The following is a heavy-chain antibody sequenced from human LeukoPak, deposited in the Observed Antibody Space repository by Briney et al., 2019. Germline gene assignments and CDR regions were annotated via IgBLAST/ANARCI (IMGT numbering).Heavy chain of an antibody. CDR2: INSDGGTT. V-gene: IGHV3-74*01. Sequence: GGSLRPSCAASGFTFSSYWMHWVRQAPGKGLVWVSRINSDGGTTSYADSVKGRFTISRDNSKNTLYLQMNSLRAEDTAVYYCAKSTDFYGFGSYLNAFDIWGQGTMVTVSS. D-gene: IGHD3-10*01. CDR1: GFTFSSYW. J-gene: IGHJ3*02. CDR3: AKSTDFYGFGSYLNAFDI.